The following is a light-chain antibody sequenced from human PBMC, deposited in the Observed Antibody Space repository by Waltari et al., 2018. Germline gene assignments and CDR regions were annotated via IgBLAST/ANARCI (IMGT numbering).Light chain of an antibody. CDR3: QQYDSSPWT. CDR2: QAF. Sequence: DIQMTQSPSTLSASVGDRVTITCRASQSIRRWLAWYQQKPGKAPKLLIYQAFSLESGVPSRFSGSGSGKEFTLTINSLQPDDFASYYCQQYDSSPWTFGQGTKVEVK. J-gene: IGKJ1*01. V-gene: IGKV1-5*03. CDR1: QSIRRW.